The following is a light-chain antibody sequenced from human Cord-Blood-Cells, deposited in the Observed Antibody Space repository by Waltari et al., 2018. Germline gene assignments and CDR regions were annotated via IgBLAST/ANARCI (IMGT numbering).Light chain of an antibody. Sequence: NFMLTQPHSVSESPGKTVTISCTRSSGSIASNYVQWYQQRPGSSPTTVISEDNQRPSGGPERFSGSIDISSNSASLTIAGLKTEDEADYYCQSYDSSNVVFGGGTKLTVL. CDR2: EDN. J-gene: IGLJ2*01. CDR3: QSYDSSNVV. V-gene: IGLV6-57*01. CDR1: SGSIASNY.